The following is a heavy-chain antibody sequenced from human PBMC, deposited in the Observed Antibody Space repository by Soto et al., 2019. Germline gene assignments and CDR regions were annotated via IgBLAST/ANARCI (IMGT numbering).Heavy chain of an antibody. CDR2: IYYSGGT. J-gene: IGHJ4*02. CDR1: GGSISRSGYY. D-gene: IGHD6-19*01. V-gene: IGHV4-39*01. CDR3: ARHEAPSGWYFDY. Sequence: PSETLSLTCTVSGGSISRSGYYWWGWIRQPPGKGLEWIGSIYYSGGTYYNPSLKSRVTIFVDTSKNQISLKLSSVTAADTAVYYCARHEAPSGWYFDYWGQGTLVTVSS.